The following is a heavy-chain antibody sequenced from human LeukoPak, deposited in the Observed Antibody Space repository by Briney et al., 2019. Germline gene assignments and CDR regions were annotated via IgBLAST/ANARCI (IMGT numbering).Heavy chain of an antibody. V-gene: IGHV4-59*01. Sequence: PSETLSLTCTVSGGSISSYYWSWIRQPPGKGLEWIGYIYYSGSTNYNPSLKSRVTISVDTSKNQFSLKLSSVTAADTAVYYCARDKLYDSRPSYFDYWGQGTLVTVSS. J-gene: IGHJ4*02. CDR3: ARDKLYDSRPSYFDY. CDR1: GGSISSYY. D-gene: IGHD3-22*01. CDR2: IYYSGST.